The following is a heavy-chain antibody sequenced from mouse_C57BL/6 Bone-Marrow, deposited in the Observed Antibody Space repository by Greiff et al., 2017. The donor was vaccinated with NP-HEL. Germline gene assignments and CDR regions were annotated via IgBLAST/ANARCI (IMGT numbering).Heavy chain of an antibody. CDR1: GFTFNTYA. CDR2: IRSKSSNYAT. V-gene: IGHV10-3*01. CDR3: VWKRYYYGSSHWYFDV. Sequence: DVHLVESGGGLVQPKGSLKLSCAASGFTFNTYAMHWVRQAPGKGLEWVARIRSKSSNYATYYADSVKDRFTISRDDSQSMLYLQMNNLKTEDTAMYYCVWKRYYYGSSHWYFDVWGTGTTVTVSS. J-gene: IGHJ1*03. D-gene: IGHD1-1*01.